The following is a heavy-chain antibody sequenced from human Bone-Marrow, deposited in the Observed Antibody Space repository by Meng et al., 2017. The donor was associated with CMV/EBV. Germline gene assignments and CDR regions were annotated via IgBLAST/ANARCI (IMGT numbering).Heavy chain of an antibody. D-gene: IGHD3-3*01. Sequence: AYGFTFSNSYIHWVRQDPGKGLEWVAFVRFDGTDKYYGDSVKGRFAISRDNSKDTLYLQMNNLRAEDTAVYYCAKDRVFGVENWFDPWGQGTLVTVSS. J-gene: IGHJ5*01. CDR2: VRFDGTDK. CDR3: AKDRVFGVENWFDP. V-gene: IGHV3-30*02. CDR1: GFTFSNSY.